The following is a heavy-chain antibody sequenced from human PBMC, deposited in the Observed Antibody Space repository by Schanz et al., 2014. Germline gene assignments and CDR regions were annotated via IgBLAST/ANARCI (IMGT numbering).Heavy chain of an antibody. CDR1: GFTLSSYG. CDR3: ARAGYCTSVSCSLFVSDY. Sequence: VQLLESGGGLVQPGGSLRLSCAASGFTLSSYGMHWVRQAPGKGLEWVAAITTAGTKMYYADSVRGRFTISRDNSKNTLYLQMKSLRAEDTAVYYCARAGYCTSVSCSLFVSDYWGQGTLVTVSS. V-gene: IGHV3-30*03. J-gene: IGHJ4*02. D-gene: IGHD2-2*03. CDR2: ITTAGTKM.